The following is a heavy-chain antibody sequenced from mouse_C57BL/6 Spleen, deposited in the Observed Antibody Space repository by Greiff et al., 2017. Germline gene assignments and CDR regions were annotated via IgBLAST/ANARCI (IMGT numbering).Heavy chain of an antibody. D-gene: IGHD2-3*01. CDR2: IRSKSNNYAT. CDR1: GFSFNTYA. J-gene: IGHJ2*01. CDR3: VREGWLLRGFDY. Sequence: EVKLVESGGGLVQPKGSLKLSCAASGFSFNTYAMNWVRQAPGKGLEWVARIRSKSNNYATYYADSVKDRFTISRDDSESMLYLQMNNLKTEDTAMYYCVREGWLLRGFDYWGQGTTLTVSS. V-gene: IGHV10-1*01.